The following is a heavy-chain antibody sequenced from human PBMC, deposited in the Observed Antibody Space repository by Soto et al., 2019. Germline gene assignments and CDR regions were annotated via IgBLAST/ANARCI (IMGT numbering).Heavy chain of an antibody. J-gene: IGHJ4*02. CDR1: GYSFTSYW. CDR3: AREGGVSSDGLYYFDS. Sequence: GESLKISCKVSGYSFTSYWIGWVRQMPGKGLERMGIIYPGDSDTRYSPSFQGQVTISADKSITTTYLQWSSLKASDTAIYFCAREGGVSSDGLYYFDSWGQGTLVTVSS. V-gene: IGHV5-51*01. CDR2: IYPGDSDT. D-gene: IGHD3-10*01.